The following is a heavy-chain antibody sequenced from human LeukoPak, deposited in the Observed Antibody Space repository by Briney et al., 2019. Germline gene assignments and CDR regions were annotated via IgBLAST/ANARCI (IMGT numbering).Heavy chain of an antibody. CDR2: ISPSGDIT. CDR3: AKDSAWIQFND. V-gene: IGHV3-23*01. CDR1: VFTLSSPG. Sequence: GGSLRLSCAGPVFTLSSPGPDWVRQAPEKGLERVSGISPSGDITYYADSVEGRFTISRDNSKNTVFLQMNSLGAEDTAIYHCAKDSAWIQFNDWGQGTLVTVSS. J-gene: IGHJ4*02. D-gene: IGHD5-18*01.